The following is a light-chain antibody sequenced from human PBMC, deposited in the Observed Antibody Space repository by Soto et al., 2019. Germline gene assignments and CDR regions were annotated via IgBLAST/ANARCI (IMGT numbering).Light chain of an antibody. CDR3: QQYYSYIT. J-gene: IGKJ4*01. Sequence: AIRMTHSPSSFSASTGDRVTITCRASQGISSYLAWYQQKPGKAPKLLIYAASTLQSGVPSRFSGSGSGTDFTLTISCLQSEDFATYYCQQYYSYITFGGGTKVDIK. CDR2: AAS. CDR1: QGISSY. V-gene: IGKV1-8*01.